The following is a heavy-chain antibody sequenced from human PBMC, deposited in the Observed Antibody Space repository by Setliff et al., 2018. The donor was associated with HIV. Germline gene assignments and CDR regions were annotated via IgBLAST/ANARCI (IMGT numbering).Heavy chain of an antibody. J-gene: IGHJ5*02. V-gene: IGHV4-59*01. CDR3: ARGASGYLREEGLDP. D-gene: IGHD3-22*01. Sequence: SETLSLTCTVSGGSISSYYWSWIRQPPGKGLEWIGYIYYSGRTNYNPSLKSRVTISVDTSKNQFSLKLSSVTAADTAVYYCARGASGYLREEGLDPWGQGTLVTVSS. CDR1: GGSISSYY. CDR2: IYYSGRT.